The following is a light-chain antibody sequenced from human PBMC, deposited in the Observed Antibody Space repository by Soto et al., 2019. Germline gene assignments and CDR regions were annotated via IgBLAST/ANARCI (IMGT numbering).Light chain of an antibody. CDR3: SSYTSSTTLV. CDR2: DVS. J-gene: IGLJ2*01. V-gene: IGLV2-14*01. Sequence: QSALTQPASVSGSPGQSITISCTGTSSDVGGYNYVSWYQQHPGKAPKLMSYDVSNPPSGVSNRFSGSKSVNTASLTISGLQAEDEADYYCSSYTSSTTLVFCGGTELTVL. CDR1: SSDVGGYNY.